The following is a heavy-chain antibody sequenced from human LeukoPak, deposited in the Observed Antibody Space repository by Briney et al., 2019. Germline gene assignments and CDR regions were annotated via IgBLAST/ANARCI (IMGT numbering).Heavy chain of an antibody. J-gene: IGHJ4*02. D-gene: IGHD5-24*01. CDR1: GGSISSGGYC. V-gene: IGHV4-31*03. CDR3: AREGDGYVPDY. Sequence: SQTLSLTCTVSGGSISSGGYCWSWIRQHPGKGLEWIGYIYYSGSTYYNPSLKSRVTISVDTSKNQFSLKLSSVTAADTAVYYCAREGDGYVPDYWGQGTLVTVSS. CDR2: IYYSGST.